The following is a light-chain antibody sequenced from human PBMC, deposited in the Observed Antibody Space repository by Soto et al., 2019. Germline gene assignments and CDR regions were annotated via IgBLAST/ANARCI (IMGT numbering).Light chain of an antibody. CDR2: EVS. V-gene: IGLV2-8*01. Sequence: QSALTQPPSASGSPGQSVTISCTGTSSDVGGYNYVSWYQQHPGKAPKLMIYEVSKRPPGVPDRFSGSKSGNTASLTVSGLQAEDEADYYCSSYAGSNNLGVFGTGTKLTVL. CDR1: SSDVGGYNY. J-gene: IGLJ1*01. CDR3: SSYAGSNNLGV.